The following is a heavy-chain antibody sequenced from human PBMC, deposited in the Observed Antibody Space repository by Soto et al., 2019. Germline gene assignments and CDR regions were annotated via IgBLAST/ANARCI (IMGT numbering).Heavy chain of an antibody. Sequence: PSETLSLTCAVYGGSFSGYYWSWIRQPPGKGLEWIGEINHSGSTNYNPSLKSRVTISVDTSKNQFSLKLSSVTAADTAVYYCARARAHWNYVRPHAFDIWGQGTMVTVSS. CDR1: GGSFSGYY. D-gene: IGHD1-7*01. V-gene: IGHV4-34*01. CDR2: INHSGST. J-gene: IGHJ3*02. CDR3: ARARAHWNYVRPHAFDI.